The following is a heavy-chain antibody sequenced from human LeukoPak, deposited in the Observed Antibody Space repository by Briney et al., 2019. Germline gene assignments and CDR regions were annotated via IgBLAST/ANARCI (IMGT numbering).Heavy chain of an antibody. CDR2: IYSGVGT. Sequence: GGSPRLSCAASGFIVSSRYMSWVRQAPGKGLEWVSAIYSGVGTNYADSVKGRFTISRDNSRNTLYLQMNSLRAEDTAVYYCVRAENGMDVWGRGTAVTVS. CDR1: GFIVSSRY. CDR3: VRAENGMDV. J-gene: IGHJ6*02. V-gene: IGHV3-53*01.